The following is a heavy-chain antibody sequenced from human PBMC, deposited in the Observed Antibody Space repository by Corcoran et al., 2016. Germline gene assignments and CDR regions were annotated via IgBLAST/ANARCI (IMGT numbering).Heavy chain of an antibody. CDR2: INHSGST. Sequence: QVQLQQWGAGLLKPSETLSLTCAVYGGSFSGYYWSWIRQPPGKGLEWIGEINHSGSTNYNPSLKSRVTISVDTSKNQFSLKLSSVTAADTAVYYCARGHVSALRGVIDYFDYWGQGTLVTVSS. CDR3: ARGHVSALRGVIDYFDY. D-gene: IGHD3-10*01. J-gene: IGHJ4*02. CDR1: GGSFSGYY. V-gene: IGHV4-34*01.